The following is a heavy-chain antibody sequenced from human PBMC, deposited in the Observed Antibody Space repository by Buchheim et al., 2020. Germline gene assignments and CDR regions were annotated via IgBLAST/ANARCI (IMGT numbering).Heavy chain of an antibody. CDR2: IPPSRDYM. CDR1: GFSFASYN. Sequence: EVKLVESGGGLVQPGGSLRLSCEASGFSFASYNMNWVRRAPGKGLEWIAYIPPSRDYMYYGESVEGRFTVSRDNAKNSLFLQMSNLRADDTAVYYCARMGTSGTTGYFYHYGMDVWGQGTT. V-gene: IGHV3-48*01. D-gene: IGHD1-1*01. J-gene: IGHJ6*02. CDR3: ARMGTSGTTGYFYHYGMDV.